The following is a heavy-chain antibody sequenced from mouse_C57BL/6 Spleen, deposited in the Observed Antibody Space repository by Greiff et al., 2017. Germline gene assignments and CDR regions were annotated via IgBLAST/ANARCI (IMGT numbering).Heavy chain of an antibody. CDR2: IRSKSNNYAT. D-gene: IGHD2-1*01. V-gene: IGHV10-1*01. CDR1: GFSFNTYA. CDR3: GRQGIYGNDD. Sequence: EVTLMESGGGLVQPKGSLKLSCAASGFSFNTYAMNWVRQAPGKGLEWVARIRSKSNNYATYYADSVKDRFTISRDDSESMLYLLINSLKAEDTAMYYCGRQGIYGNDDWGKGTTFTVSS. J-gene: IGHJ2*01.